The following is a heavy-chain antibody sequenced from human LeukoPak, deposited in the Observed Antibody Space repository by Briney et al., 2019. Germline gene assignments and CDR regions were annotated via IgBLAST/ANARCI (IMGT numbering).Heavy chain of an antibody. CDR3: ARVHSSSWFYYFDY. CDR2: IYYSGST. J-gene: IGHJ4*02. V-gene: IGHV4-59*01. D-gene: IGHD6-13*01. Sequence: SETLSLTCTVSGGSISSYYWSWIRQPPGKGLEWIGYIYYSGSTNYSPSLKSRVTISVDTSKNQFSLKLSSVTAADTAVYYCARVHSSSWFYYFDYWGQGTLVTVSS. CDR1: GGSISSYY.